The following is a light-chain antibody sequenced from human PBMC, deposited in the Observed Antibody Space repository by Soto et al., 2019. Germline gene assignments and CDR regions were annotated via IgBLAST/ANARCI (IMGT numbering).Light chain of an antibody. CDR1: SGHSSYA. Sequence: QPVLTQSPSASASLGPSVKLTCTRSSGHSSYAIAWHQKQPGQGPRYLMDLNNDGSHPKGDGIPDRFSGSSSGADRYLIISSLQSEDEADYYCQTWGTGFQFFGGGTKLTVL. V-gene: IGLV4-69*01. CDR2: LNNDGSH. J-gene: IGLJ2*01. CDR3: QTWGTGFQF.